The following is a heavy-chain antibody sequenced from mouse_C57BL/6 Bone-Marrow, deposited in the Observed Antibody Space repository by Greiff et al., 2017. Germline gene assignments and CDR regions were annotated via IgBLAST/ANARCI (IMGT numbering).Heavy chain of an antibody. CDR2: IWWDDDK. J-gene: IGHJ1*03. D-gene: IGHD1-1*01. CDR3: TRPFTTVVATGWYFDV. V-gene: IGHV8-8*01. Sequence: QVTLKESGPGILQPSQTLSLTCSFSGFSLSTFGMGVGWIRQPSGKGLEWLAHIWWDDDKHYNPALKSRLTISKDTSKNQVFLKIANVDTADTATYYCTRPFTTVVATGWYFDVWGTGTTVTVSS. CDR1: GFSLSTFGMG.